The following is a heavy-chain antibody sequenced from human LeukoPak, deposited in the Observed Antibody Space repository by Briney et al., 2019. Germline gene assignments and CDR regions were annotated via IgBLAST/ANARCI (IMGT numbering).Heavy chain of an antibody. D-gene: IGHD1-26*01. V-gene: IGHV3-30*18. Sequence: GGSLRLSCAASGFTFSSYGMHWVRQAPGKGLEWVAVISYDGSNKYYADSVKGRFTISRDNSKNTLYLQMNSLRAEDTAVYYCAKVGPLSGSDAYFDPWGQGTLVTVSS. CDR3: AKVGPLSGSDAYFDP. CDR1: GFTFSSYG. CDR2: ISYDGSNK. J-gene: IGHJ5*02.